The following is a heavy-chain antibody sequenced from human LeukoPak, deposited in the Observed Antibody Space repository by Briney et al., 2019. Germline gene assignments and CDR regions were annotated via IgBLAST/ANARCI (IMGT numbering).Heavy chain of an antibody. J-gene: IGHJ4*02. CDR2: ISSNGGST. Sequence: GGSLRLSCAASGFTFSSYAMHWVRQAPGKGLEYVSAISSNGGSTYYANSVKGRFTISRDNPKNTLYLQMGSLRAEDMAVYYCARESDYGDYSFNYWGQGTLVTVSS. D-gene: IGHD4-17*01. CDR1: GFTFSSYA. V-gene: IGHV3-64*01. CDR3: ARESDYGDYSFNY.